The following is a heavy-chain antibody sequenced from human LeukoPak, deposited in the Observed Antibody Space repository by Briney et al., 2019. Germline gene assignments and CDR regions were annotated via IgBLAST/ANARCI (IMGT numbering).Heavy chain of an antibody. CDR2: IWFDGKNE. CDR3: ARIPATAILNY. CDR1: GFTFSSYG. Sequence: QSGGFLRLSCAASGFTFSSYGMHWVRQAPGKGLEWVADIWFDGKNEHFADSVKGRFTISRDNSKNTLYLQMNSLRAEDTAVYYCARIPATAILNYWGQGTLVTVSS. D-gene: IGHD2-2*02. J-gene: IGHJ4*02. V-gene: IGHV3-33*01.